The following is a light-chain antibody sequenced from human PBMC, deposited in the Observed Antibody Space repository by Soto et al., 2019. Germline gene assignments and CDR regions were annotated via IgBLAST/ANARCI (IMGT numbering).Light chain of an antibody. Sequence: DIQMTQSPSSLSASVGGRVTITCRASQGISNYLAWYQQEPGKLPKLLIYAASTLQSGVPSRFSGSGSETDFTLTISSLQSEDFAVYYCQQYNNWPWTFGQGTKVDIK. CDR2: AAS. CDR1: QGISNY. V-gene: IGKV1-27*01. J-gene: IGKJ1*01. CDR3: QQYNNWPWT.